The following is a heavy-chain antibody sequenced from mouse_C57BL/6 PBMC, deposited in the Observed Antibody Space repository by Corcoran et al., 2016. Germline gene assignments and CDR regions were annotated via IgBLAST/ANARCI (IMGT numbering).Heavy chain of an antibody. J-gene: IGHJ3*01. V-gene: IGHV1-66*01. CDR2: IYPGSGNT. Sequence: QVQLQQSGPELVKPGASVKISCKASGYSFTSYYIHWVKQRPGQGLEWIGWIYPGSGNTKYNEKFTGKATLTADTSSSTAYMQLSSLTSEDSAVYYCAREGRNYYGSSGFAYWGQGTLVTVSA. D-gene: IGHD1-1*01. CDR3: AREGRNYYGSSGFAY. CDR1: GYSFTSYY.